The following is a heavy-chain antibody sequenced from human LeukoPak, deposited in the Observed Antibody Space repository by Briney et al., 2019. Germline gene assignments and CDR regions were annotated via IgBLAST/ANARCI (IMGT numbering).Heavy chain of an antibody. CDR1: GFSFSSHC. CDR3: ATFCGRECSLPNDY. CDR2: IKQDGSEK. V-gene: IGHV3-7*01. D-gene: IGHD2-21*01. Sequence: GGSLRLSCAASGFSFSSHCMSWVRQAPGKGREGAANIKQDGSEKYYVDSVQGRFTISRDNAKNSLYLQMNSLRAEDTAVYYCATFCGRECSLPNDYWGQGTLVTVSS. J-gene: IGHJ4*02.